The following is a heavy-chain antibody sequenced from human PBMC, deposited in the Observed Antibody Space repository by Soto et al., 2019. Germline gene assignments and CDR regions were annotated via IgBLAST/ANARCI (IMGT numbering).Heavy chain of an antibody. D-gene: IGHD6-13*01. J-gene: IGHJ4*02. CDR3: ARDLAAGDY. Sequence: QVQLVQSGAEVKKPGASVKLSCKASGYTFINYYIHWVRQAPGQGLEWIGIFNPTSGSTKYAQKFQGRVTLTMDTSTRTVYMELSSLRFDDTAVYYCARDLAAGDYWGQGTLVTVSS. V-gene: IGHV1-46*01. CDR1: GYTFINYY. CDR2: FNPTSGST.